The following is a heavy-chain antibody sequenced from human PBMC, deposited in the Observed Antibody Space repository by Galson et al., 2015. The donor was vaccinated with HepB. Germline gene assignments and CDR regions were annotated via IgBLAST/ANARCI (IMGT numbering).Heavy chain of an antibody. CDR1: GFAFSNYA. V-gene: IGHV3-21*01. D-gene: IGHD3-22*01. Sequence: SLRLSCAASGFAFSNYAMHWVRQAPGKGLEWVSSITSSGSNTYYADSMRDRFTISRDDAKNSLYLQMNSLRAEDTAVYYCARDGKSIFMVAVRYYCSSGVDVWGQGTMVTVSS. CDR2: ITSSGSNT. CDR3: ARDGKSIFMVAVRYYCSSGVDV. J-gene: IGHJ6*02.